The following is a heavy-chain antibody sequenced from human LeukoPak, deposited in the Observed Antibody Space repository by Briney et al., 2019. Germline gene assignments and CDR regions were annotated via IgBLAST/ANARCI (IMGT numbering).Heavy chain of an antibody. Sequence: GGSLRLSCAASGFTFSAYWMSWVRQAPGKGLEWVSAISGSGGSTYYADSVKGRFTISRDNSKNTLYLQTNSLRAEDTAVYYCATLNPLRPFDYWGQGTLVTVSS. D-gene: IGHD1-14*01. V-gene: IGHV3-23*01. J-gene: IGHJ4*02. CDR1: GFTFSAYW. CDR3: ATLNPLRPFDY. CDR2: ISGSGGST.